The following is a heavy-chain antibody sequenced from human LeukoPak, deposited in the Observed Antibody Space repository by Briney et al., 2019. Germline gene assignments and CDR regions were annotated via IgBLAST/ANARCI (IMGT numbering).Heavy chain of an antibody. J-gene: IGHJ6*02. V-gene: IGHV4-59*01. CDR1: GGSISNYY. Sequence: SETLSLTCTVSGGSISNYYGNWIRQPPGEGLEWIGNIYYSGSTNYNPSLKSRVTISVDTSKNQFSLKLSSLTAADTAVYYCARLGYCSGGSCYSTWAYGMDVWGQGTTVTVSS. CDR3: ARLGYCSGGSCYSTWAYGMDV. D-gene: IGHD2-15*01. CDR2: IYYSGST.